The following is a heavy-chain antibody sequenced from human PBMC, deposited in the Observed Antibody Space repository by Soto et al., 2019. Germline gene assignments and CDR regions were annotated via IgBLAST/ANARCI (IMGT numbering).Heavy chain of an antibody. V-gene: IGHV3-23*01. CDR1: GFTFSSYA. J-gene: IGHJ4*02. Sequence: GGSLRLSCAASGFTFSSYAMSWFRQAPGKGLEWVSAISGSGGSTYYADSVKGRFTISRDNSKNTLYLQMNSLRAEDTAVYYCAKPLLRSWAFDYWGQGTLVTVSS. CDR2: ISGSGGST. CDR3: AKPLLRSWAFDY. D-gene: IGHD6-13*01.